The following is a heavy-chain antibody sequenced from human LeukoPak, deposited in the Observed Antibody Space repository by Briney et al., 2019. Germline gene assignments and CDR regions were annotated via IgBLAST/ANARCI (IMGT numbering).Heavy chain of an antibody. CDR3: ATLGYSYGTDY. J-gene: IGHJ4*02. Sequence: SETLSLTCTVSGGSISNRNYYWGWIRQPPGKGLEWIGSIYYSGSTYYKPSLKSRVTISVDTSKNQFSLKLNSVTAADTAVYYCATLGYSYGTDYWGQGTLVTVSS. V-gene: IGHV4-39*07. CDR1: GGSISNRNYY. CDR2: IYYSGST. D-gene: IGHD5-18*01.